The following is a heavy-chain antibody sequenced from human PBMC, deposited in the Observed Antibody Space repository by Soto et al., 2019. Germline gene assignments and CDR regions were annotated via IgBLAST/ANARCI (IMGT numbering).Heavy chain of an antibody. CDR1: GGTFSSYA. Sequence: GASVKVSCKASGGTFSSYAISWVRQAPGQGLEWMGGIIPIFGTANYAQKFQGWVTMTRDTSISTAYMELSRLRSDDTAVYYCARDLLGVGQDDIVVVPAAMSPLGAFDIWGQGTMVTV. CDR2: IIPIFGTA. CDR3: ARDLLGVGQDDIVVVPAAMSPLGAFDI. D-gene: IGHD2-2*01. J-gene: IGHJ3*02. V-gene: IGHV1-69*05.